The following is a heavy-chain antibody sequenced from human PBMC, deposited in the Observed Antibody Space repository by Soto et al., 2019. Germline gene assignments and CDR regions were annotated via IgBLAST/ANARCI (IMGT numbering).Heavy chain of an antibody. CDR3: ARDYDILTGYPYYYGMDV. V-gene: IGHV1-46*01. D-gene: IGHD3-9*01. CDR1: GYTFTSYY. Sequence: ASVKVSCKASGYTFTSYYMHWVRQAPGQGLEWMGIINPSGGSTSYAQKFQGRVTMTRDTSTSTVYMELSSLRSEDTAVYYCARDYDILTGYPYYYGMDVWGQGTTVTVSS. CDR2: INPSGGST. J-gene: IGHJ6*02.